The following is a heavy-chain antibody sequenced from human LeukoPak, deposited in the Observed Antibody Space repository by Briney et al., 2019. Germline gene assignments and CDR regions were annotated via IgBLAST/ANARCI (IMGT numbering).Heavy chain of an antibody. CDR2: ISGSGGST. D-gene: IGHD3-22*01. V-gene: IGHV3-23*01. CDR1: GFTFSSYA. Sequence: SGGSLRLSCAASGFTFSSYAMSWVRQAPGKGLEWVSAISGSGGSTYYADSVKGRFTISRDNSKNTLYLQMNSLRAEDTAVYYCARIGWLPNTPSDYWGQGTLVTVSS. CDR3: ARIGWLPNTPSDY. J-gene: IGHJ4*02.